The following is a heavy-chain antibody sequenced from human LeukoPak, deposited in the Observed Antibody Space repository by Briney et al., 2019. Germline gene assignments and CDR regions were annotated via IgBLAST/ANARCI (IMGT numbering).Heavy chain of an antibody. Sequence: GGSLRLSCAASGFTFSSYAMHWVRQAPGKGLEWVAVISYDGSNKYYADSVKGRFTISRDNSKNTLYLQMNSLRAEDTAVYYCAREGIGSISDAFDIWGQGTMVTVSS. J-gene: IGHJ3*02. D-gene: IGHD3-10*01. V-gene: IGHV3-30-3*01. CDR1: GFTFSSYA. CDR2: ISYDGSNK. CDR3: AREGIGSISDAFDI.